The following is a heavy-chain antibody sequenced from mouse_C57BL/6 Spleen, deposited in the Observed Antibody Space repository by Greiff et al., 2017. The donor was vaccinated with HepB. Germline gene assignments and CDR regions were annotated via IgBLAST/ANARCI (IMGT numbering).Heavy chain of an antibody. CDR3: ARQGDYQAGNWYFDV. Sequence: QVQLKQPGAELVRPGSSVKLSCKASGYTFTSYWMHWVKQRPIQGLEWIGNIDPSDSETHYNQKFKDKATLTVDKSSSTAYMQLSSLTSEDSAVYYCARQGDYQAGNWYFDVWGTGTTVTVSS. J-gene: IGHJ1*03. CDR2: IDPSDSET. D-gene: IGHD2-4*01. CDR1: GYTFTSYW. V-gene: IGHV1-52*01.